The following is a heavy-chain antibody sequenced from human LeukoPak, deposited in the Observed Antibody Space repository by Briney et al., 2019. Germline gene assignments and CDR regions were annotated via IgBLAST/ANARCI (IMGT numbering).Heavy chain of an antibody. Sequence: SVKVSCKASGGTFSSYAISWVRQAPGQGLEWMGGIIPIFVTANYVQKFQGRVTITTDESTRPDYMVLSGVRSEDTGVCYCARERPDVAGTREFGRSIWGGGFDYWGQGTLVTVSS. CDR3: ARERPDVAGTREFGRSIWGGGFDY. CDR1: GGTFSSYA. CDR2: IIPIFVTA. V-gene: IGHV1-69*05. D-gene: IGHD6-19*01. J-gene: IGHJ4*02.